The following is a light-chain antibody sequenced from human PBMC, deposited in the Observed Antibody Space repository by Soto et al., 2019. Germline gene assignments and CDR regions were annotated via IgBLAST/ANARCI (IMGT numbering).Light chain of an antibody. J-gene: IGKJ2*01. V-gene: IGKV1-5*01. CDR1: DIISSW. CDR3: QETYRTPVT. CDR2: DAS. Sequence: DIQMTQSPSTVSASVGDRVTITCRASDIISSWLAWYQQKPGKAPRLLIFDASNLESGVPSRFSGSGSGTEFTLTISSLQPDDFATYYCQETYRTPVTFGQGTRLEI.